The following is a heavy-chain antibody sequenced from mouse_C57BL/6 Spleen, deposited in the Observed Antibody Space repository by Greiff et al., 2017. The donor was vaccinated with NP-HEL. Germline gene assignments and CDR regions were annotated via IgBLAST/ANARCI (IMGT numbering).Heavy chain of an antibody. CDR3: TIYYDYDESRYFDV. Sequence: EVQRVESGGGLVQPGGSMKLSCAASGFTFSDAWMDWVRQSPEKGLEWVAEIRNKANNHATYYAESVKGRFTISRDDSKSSVYLQMNSLRAEDTGIYYCTIYYDYDESRYFDVWGTGTTVTVSS. D-gene: IGHD2-4*01. V-gene: IGHV6-6*01. CDR2: IRNKANNHAT. J-gene: IGHJ1*03. CDR1: GFTFSDAW.